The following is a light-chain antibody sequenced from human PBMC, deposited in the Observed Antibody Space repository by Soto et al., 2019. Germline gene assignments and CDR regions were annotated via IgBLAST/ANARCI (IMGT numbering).Light chain of an antibody. CDR2: DAS. V-gene: IGKV1-5*01. J-gene: IGKJ1*01. CDR3: QQYNTYSWT. CDR1: QSISSW. Sequence: DIQMTQSRSTLAASVGDRVTITCRASQSISSWLAWYQQKPGKAPKLLIYDASSLESGVPSRFSGSGSGTEFALTISSLQPDDFATYYCQQYNTYSWTFGPGTKVDIK.